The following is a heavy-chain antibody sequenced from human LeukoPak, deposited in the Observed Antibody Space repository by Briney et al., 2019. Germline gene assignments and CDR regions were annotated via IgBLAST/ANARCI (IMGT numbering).Heavy chain of an antibody. V-gene: IGHV3-21*01. D-gene: IGHD1-1*01. CDR3: ARDGTVDAFDI. J-gene: IGHJ3*02. CDR2: ISSSSSYI. CDR1: GFTFSSYS. Sequence: GGSLRLSCAASGFTFSSYSMNWVRQAPGKGLELVSSISSSSSYIYYADSVKGRFTISRDNAKNSLYLQMNSLRAEDTAVYYCARDGTVDAFDIWGQGTMVTVSS.